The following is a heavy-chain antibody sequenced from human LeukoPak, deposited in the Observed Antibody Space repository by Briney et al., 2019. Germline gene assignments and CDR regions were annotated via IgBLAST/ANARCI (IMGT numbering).Heavy chain of an antibody. Sequence: GRSLRLSCAASGFTFSSYTMHWVRQAPGKGLEWVAVISYDGSNKYYADSAKGRFTISRDNAKNALYLQMNSLRAEDTAVYYCARRPIGSGSYYPFDYWGQGTLVTVSS. CDR1: GFTFSSYT. J-gene: IGHJ4*02. CDR3: ARRPIGSGSYYPFDY. D-gene: IGHD3-10*01. CDR2: ISYDGSNK. V-gene: IGHV3-30-3*01.